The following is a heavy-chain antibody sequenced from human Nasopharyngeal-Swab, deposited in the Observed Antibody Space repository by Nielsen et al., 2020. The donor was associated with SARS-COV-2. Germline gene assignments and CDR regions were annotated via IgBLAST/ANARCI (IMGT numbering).Heavy chain of an antibody. Sequence: GESLKISYAASGFTFSKFYMSWVRQAAGKGLEWVANIKQDGSGSYYVDSVKGRFTISRDDAKNSLYLQMNSLRAGDTGVYYCARGGSSFPFDYWGPGTLVTVSS. D-gene: IGHD6-13*01. V-gene: IGHV3-7*01. CDR1: GFTFSKFY. J-gene: IGHJ4*02. CDR2: IKQDGSGS. CDR3: ARGGSSFPFDY.